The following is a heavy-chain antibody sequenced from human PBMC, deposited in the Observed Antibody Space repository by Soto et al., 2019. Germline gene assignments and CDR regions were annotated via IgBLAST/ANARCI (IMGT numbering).Heavy chain of an antibody. Sequence: GGSLRLSCAASGFTFSSYWMHWVRQAPGKGSVWVSRINSDGSRTTYADSVKGRFTISRDNAKNMLHLQMNSLRAEDTAVYYCARALTYYYDIDYWGQGTLVTVSS. CDR3: ARALTYYYDIDY. CDR2: INSDGSRT. CDR1: GFTFSSYW. J-gene: IGHJ4*02. D-gene: IGHD3-22*01. V-gene: IGHV3-74*01.